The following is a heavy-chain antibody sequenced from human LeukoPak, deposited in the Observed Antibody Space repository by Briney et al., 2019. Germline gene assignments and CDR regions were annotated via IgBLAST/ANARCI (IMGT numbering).Heavy chain of an antibody. Sequence: GASVKVSCKASGYTFTGYYMHWVRQAPGQGLEWTGWINPNSGGTNYAQKFQGRVTMTRDTSISTAYMELSRLRSDDTAVYYCARGRYYYDSSAYYFDYWGQGTLVTVSS. CDR2: INPNSGGT. V-gene: IGHV1-2*02. CDR3: ARGRYYYDSSAYYFDY. D-gene: IGHD3-22*01. CDR1: GYTFTGYY. J-gene: IGHJ4*02.